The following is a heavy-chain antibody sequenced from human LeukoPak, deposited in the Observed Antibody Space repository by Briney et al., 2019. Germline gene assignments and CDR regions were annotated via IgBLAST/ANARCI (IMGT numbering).Heavy chain of an antibody. CDR3: ARDRPDY. Sequence: GGSLRLSCAASGLIFISYWLSWVRQAPGKGLEWVAQINQDGSEKYYVDSVKSRFTISRDNAKNSLYLQMNSLRAEDTAVYYCARDRPDYWGQGTLVTVSS. CDR1: GLIFISYW. J-gene: IGHJ4*02. V-gene: IGHV3-7*01. CDR2: INQDGSEK.